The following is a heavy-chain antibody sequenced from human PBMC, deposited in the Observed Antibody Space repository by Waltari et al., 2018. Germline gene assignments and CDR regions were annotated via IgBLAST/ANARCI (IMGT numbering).Heavy chain of an antibody. V-gene: IGHV4-39*01. CDR2: LYPTGTT. Sequence: QLQLKESGPGLVKPSETLSLTCVVSGVSIPSNSHYWGWVRQAPGKGLEGIGSLYPTGTTYYRPSLKSRVSLSIDSSESQFSLKLSSVTATDTAVYFCASGVGFWSLNGYDMGYYFDYWGQGALVSVSS. J-gene: IGHJ4*02. D-gene: IGHD5-12*01. CDR3: ASGVGFWSLNGYDMGYYFDY. CDR1: GVSIPSNSHY.